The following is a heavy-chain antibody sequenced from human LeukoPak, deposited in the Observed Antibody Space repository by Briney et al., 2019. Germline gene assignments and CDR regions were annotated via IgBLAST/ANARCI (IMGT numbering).Heavy chain of an antibody. J-gene: IGHJ3*02. Sequence: PSETLSLTCSVSGASVRSDHWNWIRQSPGKGLEWIAYMHGSGSPNYNPSLASRPTLSVDATENQLSLKLSSVTAADTAVYFCARDLSINAFDIWGPGTLVTVSS. CDR2: MHGSGSP. D-gene: IGHD2/OR15-2a*01. CDR1: GASVRSDH. CDR3: ARDLSINAFDI. V-gene: IGHV4-59*02.